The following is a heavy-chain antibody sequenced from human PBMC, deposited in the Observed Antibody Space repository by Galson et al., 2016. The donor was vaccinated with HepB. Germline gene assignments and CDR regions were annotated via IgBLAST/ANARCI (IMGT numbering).Heavy chain of an antibody. J-gene: IGHJ5*02. CDR2: VSSDETNK. Sequence: LRLSCAASGFSFSSYGMHWVRQPPGKGLEWVALVSSDETNKFYADSVKGRFTISRDNSKNMLYLQMHSLRTEDTAVYYFVGDPPSSGWAFDPWGQGTLVTVSS. V-gene: IGHV3-30*03. D-gene: IGHD6-19*01. CDR3: VGDPPSSGWAFDP. CDR1: GFSFSSYG.